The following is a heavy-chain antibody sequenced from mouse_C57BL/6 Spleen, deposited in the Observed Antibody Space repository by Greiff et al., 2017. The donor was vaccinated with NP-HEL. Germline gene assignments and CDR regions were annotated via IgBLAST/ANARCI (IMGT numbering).Heavy chain of an antibody. CDR1: GFSLTSYG. D-gene: IGHD1-1*01. V-gene: IGHV2-6-2*01. CDR3: ARHGYYGSSSFAY. Sequence: LVAPSQSLSITCTVSGFSLTSYGVHWVRQPPGKGLEWLVVIWSDGSTTYNSALKSRLSISKDNSKSQVFLKMNSLQTDDTAMYYCARHGYYGSSSFAYWGQGTLVTVSA. CDR2: IWSDGST. J-gene: IGHJ3*01.